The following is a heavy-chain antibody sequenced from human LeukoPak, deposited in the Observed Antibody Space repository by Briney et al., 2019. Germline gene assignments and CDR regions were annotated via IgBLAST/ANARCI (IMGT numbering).Heavy chain of an antibody. J-gene: IGHJ3*02. CDR1: GFTFSSYA. CDR2: ISYDGSNK. V-gene: IGHV3-30-3*01. CDR3: ARDPGYDFWSGYSSLAFDI. Sequence: GGSLRLSCAASGFTFSSYAMHWVRQAPGKGLEWVAVISYDGSNKYYADSVKGRFTISRDNSKNTLYLQMNSLRAEDTAVYYCARDPGYDFWSGYSSLAFDIWGQGTMVTVSS. D-gene: IGHD3-3*01.